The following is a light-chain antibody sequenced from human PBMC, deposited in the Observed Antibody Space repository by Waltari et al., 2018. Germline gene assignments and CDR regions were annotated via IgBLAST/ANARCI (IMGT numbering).Light chain of an antibody. CDR2: TAS. Sequence: DIQMTQSPASVSASVGDRVTITCRASQDISSWLAWYQQKPGKAPKLLIYTASSLQSGVPQRLSGSGAGAAFTLTITSRQTLYLATYYCQQVDSFPLTFGGGTKVDIK. CDR1: QDISSW. CDR3: QQVDSFPLT. V-gene: IGKV1-12*01. J-gene: IGKJ4*01.